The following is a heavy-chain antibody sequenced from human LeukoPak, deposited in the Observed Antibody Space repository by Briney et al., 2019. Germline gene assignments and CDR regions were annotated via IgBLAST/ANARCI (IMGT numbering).Heavy chain of an antibody. CDR3: ARWLELMRNFDW. Sequence: GSLRLSCVGSGYTFSDYWMSWVRQAPGKGLEWVANIKQDGSEKDYVDALKGRFTISRDNAKNSLYLQMNSLRAEDTAVYYCARWLELMRNFDWWGQGTLVTVSS. CDR2: IKQDGSEK. CDR1: GYTFSDYW. V-gene: IGHV3-7*01. J-gene: IGHJ4*02. D-gene: IGHD5-24*01.